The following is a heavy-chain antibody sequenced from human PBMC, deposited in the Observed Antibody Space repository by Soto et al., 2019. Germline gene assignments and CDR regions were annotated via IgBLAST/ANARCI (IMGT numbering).Heavy chain of an antibody. CDR3: AISPGGYYIE. CDR2: INPEGSST. V-gene: IGHV3-74*01. J-gene: IGHJ3*01. D-gene: IGHD2-15*01. CDR1: GFSFSNYW. Sequence: EVQLVESGGGLVQPGGSLRLSCVDSGFSFSNYWMHWVRQGPGKGLVWVARINPEGSSTNYADSAEGRFTISRDNAKNTVYLQMNSLRAEDTAVYYGAISPGGYYIEWGQGTMVTVSS.